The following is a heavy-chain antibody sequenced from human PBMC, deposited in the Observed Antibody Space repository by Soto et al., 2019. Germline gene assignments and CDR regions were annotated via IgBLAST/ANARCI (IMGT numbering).Heavy chain of an antibody. V-gene: IGHV2-5*02. CDR3: VQSRCGGDCLQSYSSHSYYGLDV. Sequence: QITLKESGPTLVKPTQTLTLTCTFSGFSLSTTGVGVGWIRQPPGKALEWLALIYWDDDKRYNPSLKSRLIITKDTSKNQVVLTMTHMHPVDTATYYCVQSRCGGDCLQSYSSHSYYGLDVWGQGTTVTVSS. J-gene: IGHJ6*02. D-gene: IGHD2-21*01. CDR1: GFSLSTTGVG. CDR2: IYWDDDK.